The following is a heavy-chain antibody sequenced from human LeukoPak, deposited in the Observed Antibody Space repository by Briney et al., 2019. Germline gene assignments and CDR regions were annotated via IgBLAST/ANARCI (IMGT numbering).Heavy chain of an antibody. CDR3: ARGGYGDYGKLDY. CDR1: GFTVSSNY. CDR2: IYSGGST. V-gene: IGHV3-53*01. J-gene: IGHJ4*02. D-gene: IGHD4-17*01. Sequence: PGGSLRPSCAASGFTVSSNYMSWVRQAPGKGLEWVSVIYSGGSTYYADSVKGRFTISRDNSKNTLYLQMNSLRAEDTAVYYCARGGYGDYGKLDYWGQGTLVTVSS.